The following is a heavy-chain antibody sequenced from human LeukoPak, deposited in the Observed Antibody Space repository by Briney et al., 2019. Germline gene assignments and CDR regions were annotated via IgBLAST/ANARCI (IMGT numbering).Heavy chain of an antibody. CDR1: GGSISSSNW. V-gene: IGHV4-4*02. CDR3: ARAYGYSPPGGHGVGY. CDR2: IYHSGST. J-gene: IGHJ4*02. D-gene: IGHD5-24*01. Sequence: SGTLSLTCAVSGGSISSSNWWSWVRQPPGKGLEWIGEIYHSGSTNYNPSLKSRVTISVDKSKNQFSLKLSSVTAADTAVYYCARAYGYSPPGGHGVGYWGQGTLVTVSS.